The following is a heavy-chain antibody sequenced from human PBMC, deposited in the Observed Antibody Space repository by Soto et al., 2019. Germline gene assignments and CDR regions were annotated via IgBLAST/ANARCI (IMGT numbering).Heavy chain of an antibody. Sequence: LLVESGGGFVQPGGSLRLSCVAAGFTFSHAWMDWVRQAPGKGLEWVGRIKSISDGETTNYAASVAGRFTISRDDSKNTLFLHVNSLKTEDTGVYYCTRRIAVAGTYYFDYWGQGTLFTVSS. J-gene: IGHJ4*02. V-gene: IGHV3-15*07. CDR2: IKSISDGETT. CDR3: TRRIAVAGTYYFDY. CDR1: GFTFSHAW. D-gene: IGHD6-19*01.